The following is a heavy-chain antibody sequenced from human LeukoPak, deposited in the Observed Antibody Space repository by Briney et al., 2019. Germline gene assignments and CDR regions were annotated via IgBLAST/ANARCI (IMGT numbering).Heavy chain of an antibody. Sequence: GGSLRLSCAASGFTFSSYWMSWVRQAPGKGLEWVSAISGSGGSTYYADSVRGRFTISRDNSKNTLYLQMNSLRAEDTAVYYCISGSYFYELDYWGQGTLVTVSS. D-gene: IGHD1-26*01. J-gene: IGHJ4*02. V-gene: IGHV3-23*01. CDR2: ISGSGGST. CDR1: GFTFSSYW. CDR3: ISGSYFYELDY.